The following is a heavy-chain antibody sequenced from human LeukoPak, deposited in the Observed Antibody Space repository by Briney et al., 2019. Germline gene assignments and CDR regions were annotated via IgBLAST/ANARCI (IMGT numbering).Heavy chain of an antibody. D-gene: IGHD3-22*01. V-gene: IGHV1-69*13. CDR2: IIPIFGTA. Sequence: SVKVSCKASGGTFSSYAISWVRQAPGQGLEWMGGIIPIFGTANYAQKFQGRVTITADESTSTAYTELSSLRSEDTAVYYCAREGPNGSGYYKRFDYWGQGTLVTVSS. CDR3: AREGPNGSGYYKRFDY. CDR1: GGTFSSYA. J-gene: IGHJ4*02.